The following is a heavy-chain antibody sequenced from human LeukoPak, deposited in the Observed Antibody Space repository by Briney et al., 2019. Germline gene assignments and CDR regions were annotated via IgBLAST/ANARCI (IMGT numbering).Heavy chain of an antibody. D-gene: IGHD5-12*01. Sequence: GASVKVSCKASGYTFTGYYLHWVRQAPGQGLEWMGWINPNSGGTNYAQNFQGRVTMTRDTSISTTYMELSGLRSDDTAVYYCARRGYDSRRGYYYYMDVWGKGTTVTVSS. V-gene: IGHV1-2*02. J-gene: IGHJ6*03. CDR1: GYTFTGYY. CDR3: ARRGYDSRRGYYYYMDV. CDR2: INPNSGGT.